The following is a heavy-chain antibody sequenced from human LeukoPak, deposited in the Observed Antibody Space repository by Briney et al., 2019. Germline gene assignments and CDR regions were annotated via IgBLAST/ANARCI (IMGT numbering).Heavy chain of an antibody. Sequence: ASVKVSCKASGYTFTSYGISWVRQAPGQGLEWMGWISAYNGNTNYAQKLQGRVTMTTDTSTSTAYMELRSLRSDDTAVYYCARVWISSTSRMHAFDIWGQGTMVSVSS. CDR2: ISAYNGNT. J-gene: IGHJ3*02. D-gene: IGHD2-2*01. CDR3: ARVWISSTSRMHAFDI. V-gene: IGHV1-18*01. CDR1: GYTFTSYG.